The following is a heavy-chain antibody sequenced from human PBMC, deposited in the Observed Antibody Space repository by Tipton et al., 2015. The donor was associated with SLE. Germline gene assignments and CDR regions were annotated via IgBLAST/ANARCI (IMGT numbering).Heavy chain of an antibody. Sequence: LRLSCTVSGGSISSYYWSWIRQPPGKGLEWIGYIYYSGSTNYNPSLKSRVTISVDTSKNQFSLKLSSVTAADTAVYYCARDNGDYHYYYYYMDVWGKGTTVTVSS. CDR3: ARDNGDYHYYYYYMDV. CDR2: IYYSGST. CDR1: GGSISSYY. D-gene: IGHD4-17*01. V-gene: IGHV4-59*01. J-gene: IGHJ6*03.